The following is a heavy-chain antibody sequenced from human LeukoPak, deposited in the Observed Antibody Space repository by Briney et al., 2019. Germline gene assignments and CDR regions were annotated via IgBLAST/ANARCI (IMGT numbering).Heavy chain of an antibody. CDR2: ISGSGGST. J-gene: IGHJ4*02. Sequence: GGSLRLSCAASGFTFTKYAMNWVRQAPGKGLEWVSGISGSGGSTYYADSVKGRFTTSRDNSKNTLSLQMKSLRAEDTAVYYCAKGGSYYYDSSGYFGYWGQGTLVTVSS. V-gene: IGHV3-23*01. CDR1: GFTFTKYA. CDR3: AKGGSYYYDSSGYFGY. D-gene: IGHD3-22*01.